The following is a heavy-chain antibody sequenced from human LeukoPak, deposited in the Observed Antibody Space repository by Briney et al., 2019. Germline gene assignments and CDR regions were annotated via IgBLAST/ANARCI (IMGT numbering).Heavy chain of an antibody. J-gene: IGHJ4*02. CDR3: ARGPRSNY. V-gene: IGHV4-39*07. Sequence: SETLSLTCTVSGGSISSSSYYWGWIRQPPGKGLEWIGEINHSGSTNYNPSLKSRVTISVDTSKNQFSLKLSSVTAADTAVYYCARGPRSNYWGQGTLVTVSS. CDR2: INHSGST. D-gene: IGHD3/OR15-3a*01. CDR1: GGSISSSSYY.